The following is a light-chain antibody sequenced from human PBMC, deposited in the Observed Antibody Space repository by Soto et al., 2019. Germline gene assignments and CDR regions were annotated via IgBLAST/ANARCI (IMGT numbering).Light chain of an antibody. CDR2: DAS. CDR3: QQRSNWPYT. J-gene: IGKJ2*01. CDR1: QSVSSY. V-gene: IGKV3-11*01. Sequence: EIVLTQSPATLSLSPGERATLSCRARQSVSSYLAWYQQKPGQAPGLLIYDASNRATGIPARFSGSGSGTDFTLTISSLEPEDFAVYYCQQRSNWPYTFGQGTKLEIK.